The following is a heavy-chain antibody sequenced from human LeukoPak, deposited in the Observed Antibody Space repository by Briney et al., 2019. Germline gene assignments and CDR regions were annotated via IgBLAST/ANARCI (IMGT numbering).Heavy chain of an antibody. V-gene: IGHV3-21*04. CDR2: ISGGSGSSSYI. D-gene: IGHD5-12*01. CDR1: GFTFNNAW. Sequence: GGSLRLSCAASGFTFNNAWMNWVRQVPGKGLEWVSCISGGSGSSSYIYYADSVKGRFTISRDNAKNSLYLQMSSLRAEDTAVYYCARASGGVSGYDLYYLDYWGQGTLVTVSS. CDR3: ARASGGVSGYDLYYLDY. J-gene: IGHJ4*02.